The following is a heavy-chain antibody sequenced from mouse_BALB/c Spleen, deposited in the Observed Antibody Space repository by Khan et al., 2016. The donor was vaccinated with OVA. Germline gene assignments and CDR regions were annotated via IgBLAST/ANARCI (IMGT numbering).Heavy chain of an antibody. CDR3: ARGKYYGYYFDY. V-gene: IGHV3-2*02. Sequence: VQLQQPGPGLVKPSQSLSLTCTVTGYSITSGYAWNWIRQFPGNKLEWMGYISYSGGTSYNPYLKSRISITRDTSKNQFFLQLNSVTTEDTATYYWARGKYYGYYFDYWGQGTPLTVST. CDR1: GYSITSGYA. D-gene: IGHD1-1*01. CDR2: ISYSGGT. J-gene: IGHJ2*01.